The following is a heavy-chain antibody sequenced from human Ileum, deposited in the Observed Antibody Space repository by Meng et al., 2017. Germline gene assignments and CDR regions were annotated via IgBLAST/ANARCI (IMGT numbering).Heavy chain of an antibody. Sequence: HVQLQESGPGLVRPSDTLSLICTVSGGSVSRAGYQWGWIRQPPGKGLEWIGYASTNYNPSLKSRVTISLDTSRNQFSLSLSSVTAADTAVYYCARDHMGSLDYWGQGILVTGSS. J-gene: IGHJ4*02. CDR2: AST. CDR3: ARDHMGSLDY. D-gene: IGHD1-26*01. CDR1: GGSVSRAGYQ. V-gene: IGHV4-61*08.